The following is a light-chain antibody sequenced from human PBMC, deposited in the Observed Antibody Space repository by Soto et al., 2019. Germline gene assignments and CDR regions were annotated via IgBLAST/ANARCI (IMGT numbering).Light chain of an antibody. J-gene: IGKJ5*01. CDR2: DVS. Sequence: AIQLTQSPSSLSASVGDRVTITCRASQDIRGALAWYQQKPGKPPKLLIFDVSSLQSGVPSRFSGSGSGTDFTLTISSMQPEDFAPYYCQQFNTYPITLGQGTRLEIK. CDR1: QDIRGA. CDR3: QQFNTYPIT. V-gene: IGKV1-13*02.